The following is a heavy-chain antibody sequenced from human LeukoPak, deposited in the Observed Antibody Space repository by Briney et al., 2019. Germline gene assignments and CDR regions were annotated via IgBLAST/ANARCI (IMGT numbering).Heavy chain of an antibody. CDR1: GFTFSSYW. J-gene: IGHJ6*03. CDR2: IYYSGST. V-gene: IGHV4-59*01. D-gene: IGHD3-16*01. CDR3: ARETSQKGAHYMDV. Sequence: GSLRLSCAASGFTFSSYWMSWIRQPPGKGLEWIGYIYYSGSTNYNPSLKSRVTISVDTSKNQFSLKLSSVTAADTAVYYCARETSQKGAHYMDVWGKGTTVTSSS.